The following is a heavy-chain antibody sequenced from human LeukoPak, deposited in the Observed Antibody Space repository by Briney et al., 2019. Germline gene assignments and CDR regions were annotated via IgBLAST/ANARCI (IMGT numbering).Heavy chain of an antibody. V-gene: IGHV1-8*03. CDR2: MNPNSGNT. D-gene: IGHD3-22*01. CDR1: GYTFTSYD. CDR3: ARGLHYYDNFDY. Sequence: GASVTVSCKASGYTFTSYDINWVRQATGQGLEWMGWMNPNSGNTGYAQKFQGRVTITRNTSISTAYMELSSLRSEDTAVYYCARGLHYYDNFDYWGQGTLVTVSS. J-gene: IGHJ4*02.